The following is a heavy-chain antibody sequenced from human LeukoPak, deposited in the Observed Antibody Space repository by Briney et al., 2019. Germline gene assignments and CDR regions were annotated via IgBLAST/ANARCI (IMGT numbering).Heavy chain of an antibody. V-gene: IGHV3-7*01. Sequence: GGSLRLSCAASGFTFSSYWMSWVRQAPGKGLEWVANMNQDGSVKYYVDSVKGRFTISRDNAKNSVYLQMNSLRVEDTAVYYCARGLYYGSGSFDAFDIWGQGTMATVSS. CDR1: GFTFSSYW. CDR2: MNQDGSVK. D-gene: IGHD3-10*01. CDR3: ARGLYYGSGSFDAFDI. J-gene: IGHJ3*02.